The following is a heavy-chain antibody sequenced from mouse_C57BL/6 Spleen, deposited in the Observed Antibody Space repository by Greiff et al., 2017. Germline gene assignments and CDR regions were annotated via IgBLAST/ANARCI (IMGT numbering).Heavy chain of an antibody. CDR3: ARTIYYGKGYAMDY. D-gene: IGHD2-1*01. Sequence: QVQLQQPGAELVRPGSSVKLSCKASGYTFTSYWMDWVKQRPGQGLEWIGNIYPSDSETHYNQKFKDNATLTVDKSSSTAYMQLSSLTSEDSAVYYCARTIYYGKGYAMDYWGQGTSVTVSS. CDR2: IYPSDSET. CDR1: GYTFTSYW. V-gene: IGHV1-61*01. J-gene: IGHJ4*01.